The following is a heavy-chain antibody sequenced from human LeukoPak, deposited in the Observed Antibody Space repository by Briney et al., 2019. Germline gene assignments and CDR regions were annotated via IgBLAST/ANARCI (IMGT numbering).Heavy chain of an antibody. CDR2: FYYSGST. Sequence: PSETLSLTCTVSGGSISGYYWGWIRQPPGKGLEWIASFYYSGSTFYSPSLKSRVTISFDTSKNQFSLNLISVTAADTAVYYCARHFCSGGSCHTYDYWGQGTLVAVSS. J-gene: IGHJ4*02. D-gene: IGHD2-15*01. CDR1: GGSISGYY. V-gene: IGHV4-39*01. CDR3: ARHFCSGGSCHTYDY.